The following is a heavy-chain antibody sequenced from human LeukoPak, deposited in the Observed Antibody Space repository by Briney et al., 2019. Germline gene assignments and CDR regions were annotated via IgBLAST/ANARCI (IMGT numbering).Heavy chain of an antibody. J-gene: IGHJ5*02. V-gene: IGHV4-59*08. Sequence: SETLSLTCTVSGGSISSYYWSWIRQPPGKGLEWIGYIYYSGSTNYNPSLKNRVTISVDTSRNQFSLKLSSVTAADTAVYYCARLEQWREACWFDPWGQGTLVTVSS. CDR2: IYYSGST. CDR1: GGSISSYY. D-gene: IGHD6-19*01. CDR3: ARLEQWREACWFDP.